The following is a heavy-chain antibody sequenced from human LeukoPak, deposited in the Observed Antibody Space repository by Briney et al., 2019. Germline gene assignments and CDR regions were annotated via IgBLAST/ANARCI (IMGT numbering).Heavy chain of an antibody. J-gene: IGHJ1*01. D-gene: IGHD3-16*01. CDR2: ISGRSSHV. CDR3: GRAFPPLRTSSAGDL. V-gene: IGHV3-21*01. Sequence: GGSLRLSCSASGFSFSDYDMNWVRQAPGKGLEWASAISGRSSHVYYGESVKGRFTISRDNAKNSLYLQLDSLGVEDTAVYYCGRAFPPLRTSSAGDLWGQGTLVTVSS. CDR1: GFSFSDYD.